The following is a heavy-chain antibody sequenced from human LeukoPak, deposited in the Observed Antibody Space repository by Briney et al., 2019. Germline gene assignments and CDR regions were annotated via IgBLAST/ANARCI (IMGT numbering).Heavy chain of an antibody. J-gene: IGHJ4*02. V-gene: IGHV3-53*01. CDR2: IYSGGST. CDR3: ARAKPKNMVRGLIMRRESRYYFDY. CDR1: GFTVRSNY. Sequence: GGSLRLSCAASGFTVRSNYMSRVRQAPGKGLEWVAIIYSGGSTYYADSVKGRFTISRDNSKSTLYIQMNSLRAEDTAVYYCARAKPKNMVRGLIMRRESRYYFDYWGQGTLVTVSS. D-gene: IGHD3-10*01.